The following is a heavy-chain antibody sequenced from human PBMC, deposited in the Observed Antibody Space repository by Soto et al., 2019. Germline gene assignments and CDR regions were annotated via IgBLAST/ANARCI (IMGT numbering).Heavy chain of an antibody. D-gene: IGHD2-2*01. CDR3: ARAGIAYCSTTTCYLYYYVMDV. J-gene: IGHJ6*02. CDR1: GYTFTRYT. Sequence: ASVKVSCKASGYTFTRYTMNWVRQAPGQRLEWMGWINPDNGNTKSSQKFQDRVIITRDTSASTAYMDLSSLRSEDTAVYYCARAGIAYCSTTTCYLYYYVMDVWGQGTTVTVSS. CDR2: INPDNGNT. V-gene: IGHV1-3*01.